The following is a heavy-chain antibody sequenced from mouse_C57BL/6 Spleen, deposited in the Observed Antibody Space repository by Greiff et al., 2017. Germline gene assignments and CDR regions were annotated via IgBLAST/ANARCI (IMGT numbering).Heavy chain of an antibody. CDR3: TRGLDYYGSSLSYYAMDY. Sequence: EVNVVESGEGLVKPGGSLKLSCAASGFTFSSYAMSWVRQTPEKRLEWVAYISSGGDYIYYADTVKGRFTISRDNARNTLYLQMSSLKSEDTAMYYCTRGLDYYGSSLSYYAMDYWGQGTSVTVSS. CDR2: ISSGGDYI. D-gene: IGHD1-1*01. CDR1: GFTFSSYA. V-gene: IGHV5-9-1*02. J-gene: IGHJ4*01.